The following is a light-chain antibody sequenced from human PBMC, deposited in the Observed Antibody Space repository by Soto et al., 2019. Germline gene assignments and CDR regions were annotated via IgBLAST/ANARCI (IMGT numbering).Light chain of an antibody. CDR1: SSIIRNNF. CDR2: DDN. V-gene: IGLV1-51*01. CDR3: GAWGGGLSAVA. J-gene: IGLJ2*01. Sequence: QSVLTQPPSVSAAPGQTGTISCSGASSIIRNNFVSWYQQLPGTAPKLLIYDDNVRPSGVPDRFSGSKSGTSATLGITGLQTGDEADYYCGAWGGGLSAVAFGGGTKLTVL.